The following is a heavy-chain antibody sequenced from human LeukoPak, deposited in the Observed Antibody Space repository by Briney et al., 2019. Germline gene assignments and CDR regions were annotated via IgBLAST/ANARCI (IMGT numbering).Heavy chain of an antibody. J-gene: IGHJ5*02. Sequence: ASVKVSCKASGYTFTSYGISWVRQAPGQGLEWMGWISAYNGNTNYAQKLQGRVTMTTDTSTSTAYMELRSLRSDDTAVYYCARDEYYDFWSGYYTGGWFDPWGQGTLVTVSS. V-gene: IGHV1-18*01. CDR1: GYTFTSYG. D-gene: IGHD3-3*01. CDR3: ARDEYYDFWSGYYTGGWFDP. CDR2: ISAYNGNT.